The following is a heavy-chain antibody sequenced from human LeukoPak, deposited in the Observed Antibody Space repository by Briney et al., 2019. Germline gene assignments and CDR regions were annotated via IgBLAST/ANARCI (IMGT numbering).Heavy chain of an antibody. CDR2: INPNSGGT. V-gene: IGHV1-2*02. D-gene: IGHD3-10*01. CDR3: ARESRMVRGVIITGWFDP. CDR1: VYTFTGYY. Sequence: ASVKVSCKPSVYTFTGYYMHWVRQAPGQGLEWMGWINPNSGGTNYAQKFQGRVTMIRDTSISTAYMELSRLRSDDTAVYYCARESRMVRGVIITGWFDPWGQGTLVTVSS. J-gene: IGHJ5*02.